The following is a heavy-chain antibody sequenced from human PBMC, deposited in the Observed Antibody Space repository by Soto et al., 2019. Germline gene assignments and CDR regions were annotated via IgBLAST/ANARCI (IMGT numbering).Heavy chain of an antibody. J-gene: IGHJ4*02. CDR2: IYSSGTT. Sequence: SETLSLTCTVSGGSMNSFYWTWIRQPVGKGLEWIGRIYSSGTTNYNPSLKSRVTMSVDTSKNQFSLKLNSVTASDTAIYYCARDRIVGTSYSDYWGQGTLVTVSS. CDR3: ARDRIVGTSYSDY. D-gene: IGHD1-26*01. V-gene: IGHV4-4*07. CDR1: GGSMNSFY.